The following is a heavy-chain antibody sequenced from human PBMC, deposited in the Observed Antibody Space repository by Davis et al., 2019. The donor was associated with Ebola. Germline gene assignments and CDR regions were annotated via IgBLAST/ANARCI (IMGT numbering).Heavy chain of an antibody. J-gene: IGHJ6*02. CDR2: INHSGST. Sequence: MPGGSLRLSCAVYGGSFSGYYWSWIRQPPGKGLEWIGEINHSGSTNYNPSLKSRVTISVDTSKNQFSLKLSSVTAADAAVYYCARDPVGPSTGFYYYGADVWGPGTTVTVSS. D-gene: IGHD1-26*01. CDR3: ARDPVGPSTGFYYYGADV. CDR1: GGSFSGYY. V-gene: IGHV4-34*01.